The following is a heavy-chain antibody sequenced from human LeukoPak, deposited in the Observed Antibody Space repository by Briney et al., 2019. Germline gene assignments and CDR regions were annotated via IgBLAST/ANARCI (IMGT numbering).Heavy chain of an antibody. D-gene: IGHD6-19*01. J-gene: IGHJ4*02. CDR1: GGSISSSSYY. CDR3: AREVAAGSYKGFDY. CDR2: IYYSGST. Sequence: PSETLSLTCTVSGGSISSSSYYWGSIRQPPGKGLEWIGRIYYSGSTYYNPSLKSRVTISVDTSKNQFSLNVNSVTAADTAMYYCAREVAAGSYKGFDYWGQGTLVTVSS. V-gene: IGHV4-39*07.